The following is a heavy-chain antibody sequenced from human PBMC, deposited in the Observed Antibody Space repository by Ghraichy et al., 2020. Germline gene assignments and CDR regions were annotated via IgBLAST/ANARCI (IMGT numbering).Heavy chain of an antibody. D-gene: IGHD1-20*01. V-gene: IGHV4-39*01. CDR3: ARQRPLSNWSGNWFDP. CDR2: IYYSGST. CDR1: GGSISSSSYY. J-gene: IGHJ5*02. Sequence: SETLSLTCTVSGGSISSSSYYWGWIRQPPGKGLEWIGSIYYSGSTYYNPSLKSRVTISVDTSKNQFSLKLSSVTAADTAVYYCARQRPLSNWSGNWFDPWGQGTLVTVSS.